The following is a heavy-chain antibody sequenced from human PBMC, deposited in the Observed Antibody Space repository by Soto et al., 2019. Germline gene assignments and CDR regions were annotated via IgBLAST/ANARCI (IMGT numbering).Heavy chain of an antibody. CDR3: ANPPVYSSSWSYFDH. D-gene: IGHD6-13*01. V-gene: IGHV3-23*01. J-gene: IGHJ4*02. Sequence: GGSLRLSCAASGFTFSSYAMSWVRQAPGKGLEWVSAISGSGGSTYYADSVKGRFTISRDNSKNTLYLQMNSLRAEDTAVYYCANPPVYSSSWSYFDHGGQGTLVTVPS. CDR1: GFTFSSYA. CDR2: ISGSGGST.